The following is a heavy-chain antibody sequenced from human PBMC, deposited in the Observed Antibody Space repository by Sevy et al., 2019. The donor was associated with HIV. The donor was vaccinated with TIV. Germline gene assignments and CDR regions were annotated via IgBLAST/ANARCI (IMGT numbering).Heavy chain of an antibody. CDR1: GFTFSSYG. CDR3: AKDGELGYYDSSGYYSYYFHY. V-gene: IGHV3-30*18. Sequence: GSLRLSCAASGFTFSSYGMHWVRQAPGKGLEWVAVISYDGSNKYYADSVKGRFTISRDNSKNTLYLQMNSLRAEDTAVYYCAKDGELGYYDSSGYYSYYFHYWGQGTLVTVSS. CDR2: ISYDGSNK. J-gene: IGHJ4*02. D-gene: IGHD3-22*01.